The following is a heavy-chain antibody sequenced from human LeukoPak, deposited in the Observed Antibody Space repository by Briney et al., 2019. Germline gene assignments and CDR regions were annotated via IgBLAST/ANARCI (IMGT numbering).Heavy chain of an antibody. V-gene: IGHV4-34*01. J-gene: IGHJ4*02. Sequence: SETLSLTCAVYGGSFSGYYWSWIRQPPGKGLEWIGEINYSGSTNYNPSLKSRVTISIDTSKNQFSLKLSSVTAADTAVYYCARGCTAMVKGGYYFDYWGQGTLVTVSS. D-gene: IGHD5-18*01. CDR3: ARGCTAMVKGGYYFDY. CDR2: INYSGST. CDR1: GGSFSGYY.